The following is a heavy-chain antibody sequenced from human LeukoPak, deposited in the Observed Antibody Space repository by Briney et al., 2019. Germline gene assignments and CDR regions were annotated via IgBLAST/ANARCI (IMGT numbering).Heavy chain of an antibody. Sequence: ASVKVSCKASGYTFTSYYMHWVRQATGQGLEWMGWINPHSGVTKYAQKFQGRVTVTRDTSISSASMEVSSLRSADTAVYYCARGQQWLEAFEHWGQGTLVTVSS. CDR2: INPHSGVT. CDR3: ARGQQWLEAFEH. V-gene: IGHV1-2*02. CDR1: GYTFTSYY. D-gene: IGHD6-19*01. J-gene: IGHJ4*02.